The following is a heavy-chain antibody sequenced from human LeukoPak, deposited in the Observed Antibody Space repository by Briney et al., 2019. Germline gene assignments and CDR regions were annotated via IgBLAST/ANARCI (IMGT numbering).Heavy chain of an antibody. CDR1: GGSISSYY. CDR2: INHSGST. V-gene: IGHV4-34*01. D-gene: IGHD2-2*02. Sequence: SETLSLTCTVSGGSISSYYWSWIRQPPGKGLEWIGEINHSGSTNYNPSLKSRVTISVDTSKNQFSLKLSSVTAADTAVYYCARAKPYCSSTSCYKTYYYYYYGMDVWGQGTTVTVSS. J-gene: IGHJ6*02. CDR3: ARAKPYCSSTSCYKTYYYYYYGMDV.